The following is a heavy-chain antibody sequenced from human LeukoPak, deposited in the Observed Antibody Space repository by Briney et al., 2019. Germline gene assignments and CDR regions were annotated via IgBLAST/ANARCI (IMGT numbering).Heavy chain of an antibody. V-gene: IGHV1-46*01. CDR1: GYTFTSYY. D-gene: IGHD4-23*01. J-gene: IGHJ4*02. Sequence: ASVKVTCKASGYTFTSYYMHWVRQAPGQGLEWMGVVNPSGGRTTYAQKFQGRFTMTRDTSTSTVYMELSRLRSEDTAVYYCARGDSYGGFEAGYWGQGTLVTVSS. CDR3: ARGDSYGGFEAGY. CDR2: VNPSGGRT.